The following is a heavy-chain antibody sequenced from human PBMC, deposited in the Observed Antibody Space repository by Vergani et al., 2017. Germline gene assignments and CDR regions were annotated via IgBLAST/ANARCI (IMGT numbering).Heavy chain of an antibody. Sequence: QVQLVESGGGVVQPGRSLRLSCAASGFTFSSYAMHWVRQAPGKGLEWVAVISYDGSNKYYADSVKGRFTISRDNSKNSLYLQMNSLRAEDTAVYYCARASGYDILTGYYYFDYWGQGTLVTVSS. CDR2: ISYDGSNK. CDR1: GFTFSSYA. V-gene: IGHV3-30-3*01. J-gene: IGHJ4*02. D-gene: IGHD3-9*01. CDR3: ARASGYDILTGYYYFDY.